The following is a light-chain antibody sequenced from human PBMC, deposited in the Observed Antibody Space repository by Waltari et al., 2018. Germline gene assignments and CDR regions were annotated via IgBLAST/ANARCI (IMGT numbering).Light chain of an antibody. CDR1: QSVSIY. CDR2: GKS. Sequence: DILVTQSPATLSVSPGERATLTCRASQSVSIYLAWYQQKPGQAPRLLIHGKSIRATGVPARFSGSGSGTEFTLTISSLQSEDFAVYYCQQYNNWPYTLGQGTKLEIK. J-gene: IGKJ2*01. CDR3: QQYNNWPYT. V-gene: IGKV3-15*01.